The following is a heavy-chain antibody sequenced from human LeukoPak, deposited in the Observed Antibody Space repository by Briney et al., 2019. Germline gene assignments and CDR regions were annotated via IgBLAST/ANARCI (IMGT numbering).Heavy chain of an antibody. D-gene: IGHD7-27*01. J-gene: IGHJ4*02. CDR3: ATHSGEELGIALWY. CDR2: IIPIFGTA. V-gene: IGHV1-69*13. CDR1: GGTFSSYA. Sequence: ASVKVSCKASGGTFSSYAISWVRQAPGQGLEWMGGIIPIFGTANYAQKFQGRVTITADESTSTAYMELSSLRSEDTAVYYCATHSGEELGIALWYWGQGTLVTVSS.